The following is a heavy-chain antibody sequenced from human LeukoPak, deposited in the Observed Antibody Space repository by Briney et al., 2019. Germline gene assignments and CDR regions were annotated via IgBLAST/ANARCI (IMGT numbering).Heavy chain of an antibody. D-gene: IGHD2-2*01. V-gene: IGHV3-23*01. Sequence: GGSLRLFCAASGFTFSSYAMSWVRQAPGKGLEWVSAISGSGGSTYYADSVKGRFTISRDNSKNTLYLQMNSLRAEDTAVYYCAKHPRLGYCSSTSCYLSPFDYWGQGTLVTVSS. J-gene: IGHJ4*02. CDR3: AKHPRLGYCSSTSCYLSPFDY. CDR2: ISGSGGST. CDR1: GFTFSSYA.